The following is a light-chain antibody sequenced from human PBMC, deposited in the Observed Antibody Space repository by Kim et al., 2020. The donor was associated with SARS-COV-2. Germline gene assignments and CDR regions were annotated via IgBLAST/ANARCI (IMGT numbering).Light chain of an antibody. Sequence: AIRITQSPSSLSASTGDRVTITCRASQGISSYLAWYQQKPGKAPKLLIYAASTLQSGVPSRFSGSGSGTDFTLTISCLQSEDLATYYCQQYYSYPRTFGQGTKVDIK. V-gene: IGKV1-8*01. J-gene: IGKJ1*01. CDR2: AAS. CDR3: QQYYSYPRT. CDR1: QGISSY.